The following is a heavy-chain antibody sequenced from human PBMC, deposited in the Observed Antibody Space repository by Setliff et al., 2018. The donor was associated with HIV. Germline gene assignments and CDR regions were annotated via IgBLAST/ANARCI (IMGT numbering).Heavy chain of an antibody. CDR1: GFTFDDYT. CDR2: ISWDGDMT. CDR3: AREGLGSEYFDY. V-gene: IGHV3-43*01. D-gene: IGHD3-9*01. J-gene: IGHJ4*02. Sequence: GGSLRLSCAASGFTFDDYTMHWVRQAPGKGLEWVSLISWDGDMTYYADSVRGRFTVSRDNAKNSLYLQMNSLRAEDTAVYYCAREGLGSEYFDYWGQGTLVTVSS.